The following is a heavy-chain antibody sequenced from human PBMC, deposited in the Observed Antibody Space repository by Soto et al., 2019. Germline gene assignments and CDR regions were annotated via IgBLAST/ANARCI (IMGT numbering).Heavy chain of an antibody. J-gene: IGHJ4*02. CDR2: ISAHNGNT. V-gene: IGHV1-18*01. CDR3: ARGRYGDY. Sequence: QVHLVQSGAEVKKPGASVKVSCKASGYTFTSYGITWVRQAPGQGLEWMGWISAHNGNTDYAQKLQGRVIVTRDTSKSTAYMELRSLISDDPAVYYCARGRYGDYWGQGALVTVSS. CDR1: GYTFTSYG. D-gene: IGHD1-1*01.